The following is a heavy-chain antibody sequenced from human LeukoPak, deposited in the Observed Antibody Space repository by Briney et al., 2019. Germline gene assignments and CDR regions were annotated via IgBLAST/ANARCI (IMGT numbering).Heavy chain of an antibody. J-gene: IGHJ4*02. Sequence: PETLSLTLSVPGGSISSSSYYWGWIRQPPGKGLEWIGSFSYSWSTYYPSFLESRVTISVDTSKNQISLKVSSVTAANTTVYYCARVPGGHSFDYWGQGTLVTVSS. CDR1: GGSISSSSYY. CDR2: FSYSWST. CDR3: ARVPGGHSFDY. V-gene: IGHV4-39*07. D-gene: IGHD2-21*01.